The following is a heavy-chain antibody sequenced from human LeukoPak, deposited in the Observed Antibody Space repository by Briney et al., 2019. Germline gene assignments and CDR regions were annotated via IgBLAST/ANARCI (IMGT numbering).Heavy chain of an antibody. J-gene: IGHJ4*02. Sequence: SETLSLTCAVSGGSISSSNWWSWVRQPPGKGLEWIGEIYHSGSTNYNPSLKSRVTISVDKSKNQFSLKLSPVTAADTAVYYCGKGPYCGGDCYFVDYWGQGTLVTVSS. CDR2: IYHSGST. CDR3: GKGPYCGGDCYFVDY. D-gene: IGHD2-21*02. V-gene: IGHV4-4*02. CDR1: GGSISSSNW.